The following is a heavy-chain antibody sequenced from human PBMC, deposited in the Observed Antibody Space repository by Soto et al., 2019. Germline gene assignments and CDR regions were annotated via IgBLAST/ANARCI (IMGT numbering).Heavy chain of an antibody. J-gene: IGHJ6*02. D-gene: IGHD3-10*01. V-gene: IGHV3-66*01. CDR3: ARDHRYYYGSGSTLYYGMDV. CDR1: GFTVSSNY. Sequence: GGSLRLSCAASGFTVSSNYMSWVRQAPGKGLEWVSVIYSGGSTYYADSVKGRFTISRENSKNTLYLQMNSLRAEDTAVYYCARDHRYYYGSGSTLYYGMDVWGQGTTVTVSS. CDR2: IYSGGST.